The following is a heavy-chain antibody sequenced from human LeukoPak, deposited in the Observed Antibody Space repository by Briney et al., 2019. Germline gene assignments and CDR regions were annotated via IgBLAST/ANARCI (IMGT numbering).Heavy chain of an antibody. D-gene: IGHD3-22*01. CDR1: GGSISSYY. V-gene: IGHV4-59*01. J-gene: IGHJ1*01. Sequence: SETLSLTCTVSGGSISSYYWSWIRQPPGKGPEWIGYTYYSGSTNYNPSLKSRVTISVDTSKNQFSLKLSSVTAADTAVYYCARGGNMIVVATAFQHWGQGTLVTVSS. CDR2: TYYSGST. CDR3: ARGGNMIVVATAFQH.